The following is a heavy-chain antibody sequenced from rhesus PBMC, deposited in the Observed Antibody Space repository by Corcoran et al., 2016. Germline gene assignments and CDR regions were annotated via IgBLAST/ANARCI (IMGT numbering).Heavy chain of an antibody. Sequence: QVQLQESGPGLVKPSETLSLTCDVSGGSISDDYFWSWIRQPPGKGLEWIGYIYGSGGGINYNPSLKNRVTVSIDTSKNQFSLKVTSVTVADTAVYYCARYSSWSSGGLDSWGQGVVVTVSS. J-gene: IGHJ6*01. CDR3: ARYSSWSSGGLDS. V-gene: IGHV4-106*01. CDR2: IYGSGGGI. D-gene: IGHD6-13*01. CDR1: GGSISDDYF.